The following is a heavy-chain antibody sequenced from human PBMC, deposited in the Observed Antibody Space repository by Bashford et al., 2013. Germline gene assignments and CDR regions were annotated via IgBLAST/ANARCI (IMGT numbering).Heavy chain of an antibody. J-gene: IGHJ4*02. CDR2: ISGSSDTI. CDR3: ARGSRGGYCFDY. CDR1: GFTFSSYT. D-gene: IGHD2-15*01. Sequence: GGSLRLSCAASGFTFSSYTMNWVRQAPEKGLEWVSYISGSSDTIYYADSVKGRFTISRDNAKNSLYLQMNSLGADDTAVYYCARGSRGGYCFDYWGQGTLVTVSS. V-gene: IGHV3-48*04.